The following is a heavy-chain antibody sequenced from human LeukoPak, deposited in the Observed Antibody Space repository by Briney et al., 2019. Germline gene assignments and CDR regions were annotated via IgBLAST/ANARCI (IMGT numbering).Heavy chain of an antibody. J-gene: IGHJ4*02. Sequence: ASVKVSCKASGYTFSDYYFHWVRQAPGQGLEWMGWINPNTGGTNYAQKFLGRVTMTRDTSISTVYMELSRLRSDDTAVYYCARDGAGYSSGWYGNYFDYWGQGTLVTVSS. CDR1: GYTFSDYY. V-gene: IGHV1-2*02. CDR2: INPNTGGT. CDR3: ARDGAGYSSGWYGNYFDY. D-gene: IGHD6-19*01.